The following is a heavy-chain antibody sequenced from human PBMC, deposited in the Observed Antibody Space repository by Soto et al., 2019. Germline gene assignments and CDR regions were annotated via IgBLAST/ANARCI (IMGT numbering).Heavy chain of an antibody. D-gene: IGHD3-9*01. J-gene: IGHJ5*02. CDR1: GFTFSSYA. Sequence: PGGSLRLSCSASGFTFSSYAMHWVRQAPGKGLEYVSAISSNGGSTYYADSVKGRFTISRDNSKNTLYLQMSSLRAEDTAVYYCVKGQRYFDWLLYGNWFDPWGQGTLVTVSS. CDR3: VKGQRYFDWLLYGNWFDP. V-gene: IGHV3-64D*06. CDR2: ISSNGGST.